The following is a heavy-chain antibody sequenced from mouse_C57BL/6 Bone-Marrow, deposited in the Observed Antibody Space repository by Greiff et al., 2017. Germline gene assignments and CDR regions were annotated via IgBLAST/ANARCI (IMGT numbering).Heavy chain of an antibody. J-gene: IGHJ1*03. D-gene: IGHD6-1*01. CDR3: ARLSLWYFDV. CDR2: IRNKANGYTT. V-gene: IGHV7-3*01. CDR1: GFTFTDYY. Sequence: EVQGVESGGGLVQPGGSLSLSCAASGFTFTDYYMSWVRQPPGKALEWLGFIRNKANGYTTEYSASVKGRFTISRDNSQSILYLEMNALRGEASATYYCARLSLWYFDVWGTGTTVTVSS.